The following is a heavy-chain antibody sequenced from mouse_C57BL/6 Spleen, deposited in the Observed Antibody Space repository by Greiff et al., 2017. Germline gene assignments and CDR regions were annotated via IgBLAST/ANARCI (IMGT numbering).Heavy chain of an antibody. CDR2: IYPEDGDT. V-gene: IGHV1-82*01. CDR3: ARNGYYWYFDV. CDR1: GYTFSSSW. J-gene: IGHJ1*03. Sequence: VQLQQSGAELVKPGASVKMSCKASGYTFSSSWMHWVKQRPGQGLEWIGRIYPEDGDTNYNEKFKGKATLTADKSSSTAYLQLSSLTSEDSAVYYCARNGYYWYFDVWGTGTTVTVSS. D-gene: IGHD2-2*01.